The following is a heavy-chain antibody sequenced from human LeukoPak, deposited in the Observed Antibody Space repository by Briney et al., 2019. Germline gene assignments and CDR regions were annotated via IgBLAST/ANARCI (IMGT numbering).Heavy chain of an antibody. CDR1: GFTFSAFG. CDR3: VRDGGSGLDY. CDR2: IWYDGSKR. Sequence: PGRSLRLSCAASGFTFSAFGFHWLRQAPGKGLEWVAVIWYDGSKRYYGDSVKGRCTISRDDSKNTLYLQMNSLRVEDAAVYYCVRDGGSGLDYWGQGTLVTVSS. J-gene: IGHJ4*02. V-gene: IGHV3-33*01. D-gene: IGHD6-19*01.